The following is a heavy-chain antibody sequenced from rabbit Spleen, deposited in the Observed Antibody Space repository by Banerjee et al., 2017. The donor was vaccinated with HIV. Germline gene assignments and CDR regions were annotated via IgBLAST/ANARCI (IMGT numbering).Heavy chain of an antibody. CDR2: IYTSSGNT. V-gene: IGHV1S45*01. CDR3: ERGGGGAGWYSYDL. J-gene: IGHJ3*01. CDR1: GFSFSTSYY. D-gene: IGHD6-1*01. Sequence: QEQLVESGGGLVQPEGSLTLTCTASGFSFSTSYYMCWVRQAPGKGLEWIACIYTSSGNTYYASWAKGRFTISKTSSATVTLQMTSLTAADTATYFCERGGGGAGWYSYDLWGQGTLVTVS.